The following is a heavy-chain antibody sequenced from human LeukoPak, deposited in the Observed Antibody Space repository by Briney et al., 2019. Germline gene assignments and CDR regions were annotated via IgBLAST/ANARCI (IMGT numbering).Heavy chain of an antibody. CDR2: IYYSGNT. V-gene: IGHV4-59*01. Sequence: SETLPLTCTVSGGSISSYYWSWIRQPPGKGLEWIGYIYYSGNTNYNPSLKSRVTISVDTSKNQFSLKLSSVTAADTAVYYCRVDTPFFDYWGQGTLVTVSS. CDR3: RVDTPFFDY. J-gene: IGHJ4*02. CDR1: GGSISSYY. D-gene: IGHD5-18*01.